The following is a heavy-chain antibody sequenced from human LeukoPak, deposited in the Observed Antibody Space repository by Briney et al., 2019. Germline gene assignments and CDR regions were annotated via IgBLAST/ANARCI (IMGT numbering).Heavy chain of an antibody. V-gene: IGHV3-66*01. D-gene: IGHD3-22*01. CDR2: IYSGGST. Sequence: PGGSLRLSCAASGFTVSSNYMSWVRQAPGKGLEWVSVIYSGGSTYYADSVKGRFTISRDNSKNTLYLQMNSLRAEDTAVYYCARLSYYYDSSGYCLRCDAFDIWGQGTMVTVSS. CDR3: ARLSYYYDSSGYCLRCDAFDI. CDR1: GFTVSSNY. J-gene: IGHJ3*02.